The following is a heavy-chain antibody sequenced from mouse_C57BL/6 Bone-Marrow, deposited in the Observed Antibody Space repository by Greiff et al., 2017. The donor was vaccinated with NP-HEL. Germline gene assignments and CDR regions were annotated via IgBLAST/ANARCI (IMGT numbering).Heavy chain of an antibody. V-gene: IGHV1-72*01. CDR3: ARSGYGYYYGSSPWWFDV. J-gene: IGHJ1*03. CDR2: IDPNSGGT. CDR1: GYTFTSYW. Sequence: QVQLQQPGAELVKPGASVKLSCKASGYTFTSYWMHWVKQRPGRGLEWIGRIDPNSGGTKYNEKFKSKATMTVDKPSSTAYMQLSSLTSEDSAVYYFARSGYGYYYGSSPWWFDVWGTGTTVTVSS. D-gene: IGHD1-1*01.